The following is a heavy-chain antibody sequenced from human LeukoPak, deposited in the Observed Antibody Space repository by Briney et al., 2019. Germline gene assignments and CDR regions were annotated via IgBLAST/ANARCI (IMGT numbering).Heavy chain of an antibody. J-gene: IGHJ4*02. V-gene: IGHV3-48*03. CDR1: GFTFSSYE. CDR3: ARGGWFGELLFDY. D-gene: IGHD3-10*01. CDR2: ISSSGSTI. Sequence: GGSLRLSCAASGFTFSSYEMNWVRQAPGKGLEWVSYISSSGSTIYYADSVKGRFTISRDNAKNSLYLQMNSLRAEDTALYYCARGGWFGELLFDYWGQGTLVTVSS.